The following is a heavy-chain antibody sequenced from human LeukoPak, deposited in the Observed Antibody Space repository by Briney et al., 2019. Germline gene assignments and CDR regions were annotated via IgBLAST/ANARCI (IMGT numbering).Heavy chain of an antibody. D-gene: IGHD2-15*01. J-gene: IGHJ5*02. V-gene: IGHV1-2*02. CDR1: GYTFTGYY. Sequence: GASVKVSCKASGYTFTGYYMHWVRQAPGQGLEWMGWINPSSGGTNYAQKFQGRVTMTRDTSISTAYMELSRLRSDDTAVYYCARDLEYCSGGSCYSWFDPWGQGTLVTVSS. CDR3: ARDLEYCSGGSCYSWFDP. CDR2: INPSSGGT.